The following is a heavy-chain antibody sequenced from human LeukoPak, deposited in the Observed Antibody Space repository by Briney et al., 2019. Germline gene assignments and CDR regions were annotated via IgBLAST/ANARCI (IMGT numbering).Heavy chain of an antibody. J-gene: IGHJ5*02. Sequence: ASVTVSFTASGYTFTSYYMHWVRQAPGQGLEWMGIINPSGGSTSEAQKFQGRVTMTRDMSTSTVYMELSSLRSEDTAVYYCATSPSYFDWPRFDPWGQGTLVTVSS. CDR3: ATSPSYFDWPRFDP. CDR2: INPSGGST. CDR1: GYTFTSYY. D-gene: IGHD3-9*01. V-gene: IGHV1-46*01.